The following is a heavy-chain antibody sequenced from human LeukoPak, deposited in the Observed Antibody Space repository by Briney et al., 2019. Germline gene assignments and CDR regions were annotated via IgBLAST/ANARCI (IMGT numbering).Heavy chain of an antibody. CDR1: GFTFSSYG. V-gene: IGHV3-30*18. CDR3: AKDKYAGTTAPYFDY. D-gene: IGHD1-7*01. J-gene: IGHJ4*02. CDR2: ISYDGSNK. Sequence: PGGSLRLSCAASGFTFSSYGMHWVRRAPGKGLEWVAVISYDGSNKYYADSVKGRFTISRDNSKNTLYLQMNSLRAEDTAVYYCAKDKYAGTTAPYFDYGGQGTLVTASS.